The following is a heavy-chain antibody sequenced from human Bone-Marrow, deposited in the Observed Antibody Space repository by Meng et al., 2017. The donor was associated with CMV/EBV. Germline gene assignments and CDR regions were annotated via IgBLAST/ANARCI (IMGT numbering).Heavy chain of an antibody. J-gene: IGHJ4*02. CDR2: LWSDGSNQ. CDR3: AKGSVAARPREGFDY. Sequence: GESLKISCAASGFTFSSYAMSWVRQAPGKGLEWVAVLWSDGSNQYYADSVKGRFTISRDSSKNTLYLQMSSLRGEDTAVYYCAKGSVAARPREGFDYWGQGTLVTVSS. V-gene: IGHV3-33*06. CDR1: GFTFSSYA. D-gene: IGHD6-6*01.